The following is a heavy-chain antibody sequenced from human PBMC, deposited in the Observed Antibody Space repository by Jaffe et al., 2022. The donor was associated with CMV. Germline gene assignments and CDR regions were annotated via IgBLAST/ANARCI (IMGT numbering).Heavy chain of an antibody. Sequence: ELQLVESGGGLVKPGGSLRLSCAASGFSSSSFTMNWVRQAPGKGLEWVSCTSSNAGYIKYADSVRGRFTISRDNAKNSLYLQMNSLRAEDTAVYYCVRGHCYGGRCYAEPFDLWGQGTLVTVSS. CDR3: VRGHCYGGRCYAEPFDL. CDR1: GFSSSSFT. D-gene: IGHD2-15*01. CDR2: TSSNAGYI. J-gene: IGHJ4*02. V-gene: IGHV3-21*02.